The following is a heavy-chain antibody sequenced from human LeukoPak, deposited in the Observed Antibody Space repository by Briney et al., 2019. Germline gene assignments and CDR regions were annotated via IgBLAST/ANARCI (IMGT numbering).Heavy chain of an antibody. V-gene: IGHV4-59*01. D-gene: IGHD4/OR15-4a*01. CDR1: GGSISSYY. CDR2: IYYSGST. J-gene: IGHJ4*02. CDR3: ARETYGGYLDY. Sequence: PSGTLSLTCAVSGGSISSYYWSWIRQPPGKGLEWIGYIYYSGSTNYNPSLKSRVTISVDTSENQFSLKLSSVTAADTAVYYCARETYGGYLDYWGQGTLVTVSS.